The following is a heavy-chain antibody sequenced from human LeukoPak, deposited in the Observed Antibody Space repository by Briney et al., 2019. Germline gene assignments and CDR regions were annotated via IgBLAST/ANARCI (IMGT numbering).Heavy chain of an antibody. CDR1: GFIFSTYS. J-gene: IGHJ4*02. CDR3: ARSEDYCSGGSCYAH. V-gene: IGHV3-21*06. CDR2: ITGSSNFI. D-gene: IGHD2-15*01. Sequence: GGSLRLSCATSGFIFSTYSLNWVRQAPGKGLEWVSSITGSSNFIYYADSVKGRFTISRDNAKNSLFPQMNSLRAEDTAMYYCARSEDYCSGGSCYAHWGQGILVTVSS.